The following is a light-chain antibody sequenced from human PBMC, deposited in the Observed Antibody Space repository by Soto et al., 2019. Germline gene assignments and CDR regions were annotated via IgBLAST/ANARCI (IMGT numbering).Light chain of an antibody. J-gene: IGKJ4*01. CDR1: QDIKNY. V-gene: IGKV1-33*01. CDR2: DAS. Sequence: DIEMTQSPSSLSASVADRVTITCQASQDIKNYLNWSQQKSWKAPKLLIYDASDLETGVPSRFRGSGAGRHFTFTINRLRPQGIAIYQRLQYHHLPITFGGGNK. CDR3: LQYHHLPIT.